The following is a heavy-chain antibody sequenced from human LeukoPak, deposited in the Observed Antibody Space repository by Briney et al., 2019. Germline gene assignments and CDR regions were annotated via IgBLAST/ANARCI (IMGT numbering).Heavy chain of an antibody. CDR3: ARGGPYSGSYAYWFDP. Sequence: TSETLSLTCAVYGGSFSGYYWSWIRQPPGKGLEWIGEINHSGSTNYNPSLKSRVTISVDTSKNQFSLKLSSVTAADTAVYYCARGGPYSGSYAYWFDPWGQGTLVTVSS. J-gene: IGHJ5*02. D-gene: IGHD1-26*01. CDR2: INHSGST. V-gene: IGHV4-34*01. CDR1: GGSFSGYY.